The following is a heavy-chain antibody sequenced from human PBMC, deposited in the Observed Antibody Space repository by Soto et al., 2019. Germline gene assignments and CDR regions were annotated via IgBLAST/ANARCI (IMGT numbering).Heavy chain of an antibody. V-gene: IGHV4-59*01. CDR1: GGSISSYY. J-gene: IGHJ4*02. Sequence: SETLSLTCTVSGGSISSYYWSWIRQPPGKGLEWIGYIYYSGSTNYNPSLKSRVTISVDTSKNQFSLKLSSVTAADTAVYYCARAVAGFNFDYWGQGTLVTVSS. CDR3: ARAVAGFNFDY. D-gene: IGHD6-19*01. CDR2: IYYSGST.